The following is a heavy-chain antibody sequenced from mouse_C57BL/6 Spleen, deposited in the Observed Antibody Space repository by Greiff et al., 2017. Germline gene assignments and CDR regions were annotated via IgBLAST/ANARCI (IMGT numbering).Heavy chain of an antibody. CDR1: GYTFTSYW. CDR2: INPSNGGT. CDR3: ARGDYDYDFAWFAY. Sequence: QVHVKQPGTELVKPGASVKLSCKASGYTFTSYWMHWVKQRPGQGLEWIGNINPSNGGTNYNEKFKSKATLTVDKSSSTAYMQLSSLTSEDSAVYYCARGDYDYDFAWFAYWGQGTLVTVSA. V-gene: IGHV1-53*01. D-gene: IGHD2-4*01. J-gene: IGHJ3*01.